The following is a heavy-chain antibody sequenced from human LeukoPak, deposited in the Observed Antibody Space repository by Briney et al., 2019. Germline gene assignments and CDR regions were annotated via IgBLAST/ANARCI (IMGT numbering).Heavy chain of an antibody. CDR1: GGSISSGGYY. V-gene: IGHV4-30-2*01. D-gene: IGHD3-3*01. Sequence: PSQTLSLTCAVSGGSISSGGYYWSWIRQPPGKGLEWIGYIYHSGSTYYNPSLKSRVTISVDRSKNQFSLKLSSVTAADTAVYYCARATIFGVVIPGHDAFDIWGQGTMVTVSS. CDR2: IYHSGST. J-gene: IGHJ3*02. CDR3: ARATIFGVVIPGHDAFDI.